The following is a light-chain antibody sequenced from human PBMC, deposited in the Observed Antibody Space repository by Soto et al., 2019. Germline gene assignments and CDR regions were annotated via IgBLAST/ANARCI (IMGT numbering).Light chain of an antibody. V-gene: IGKV1-5*02. CDR3: QQYSVYWT. CDR1: QRLXTR. J-gene: IGKJ1*01. Sequence: DIQVTQCPSSLSASAGDRGTIVCRASQRLXTRFAWYQRKPGKAPKPLIYXASSWAGGVPSMFTGSGYGTEFTLTINSLQPYYVATYCCQQYSVYWTFGQGTKVDIK. CDR2: XAS.